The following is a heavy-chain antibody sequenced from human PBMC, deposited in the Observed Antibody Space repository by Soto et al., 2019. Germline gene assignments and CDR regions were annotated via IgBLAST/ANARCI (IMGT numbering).Heavy chain of an antibody. D-gene: IGHD1-1*01. Sequence: TLSLTCSVSVGSISTVGHYWTWILQPPGKGLEWIGSIYHTGSTYHSKSLRSRLTMSVDTSKSQFSLRLSSVTAADTAVYYCARATGTLRSRNCDYWGQGSLVTVSS. CDR3: ARATGTLRSRNCDY. V-gene: IGHV4-31*03. CDR1: VGSISTVGHY. CDR2: IYHTGST. J-gene: IGHJ4*02.